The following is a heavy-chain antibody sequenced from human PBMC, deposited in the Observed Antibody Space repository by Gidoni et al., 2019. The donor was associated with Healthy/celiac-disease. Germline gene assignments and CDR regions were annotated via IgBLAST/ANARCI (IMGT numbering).Heavy chain of an antibody. CDR3: ARVKIVVQLLYWDYYYGMDV. CDR1: GLTFSSYG. CDR2: IWYDVSNK. Sequence: QVQLVESGGGVVQPGRSLRLSCAASGLTFSSYGMHWVRQAPGKGREWVAVIWYDVSNKYYADSVKGRFTISRDNSKNTLYLQMNSLRAEDTAVYYCARVKIVVQLLYWDYYYGMDVWGQGTTVTVSS. D-gene: IGHD2-2*02. V-gene: IGHV3-33*01. J-gene: IGHJ6*02.